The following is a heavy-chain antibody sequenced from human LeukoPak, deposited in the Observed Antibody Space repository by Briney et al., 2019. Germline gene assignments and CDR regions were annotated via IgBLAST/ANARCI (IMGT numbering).Heavy chain of an antibody. Sequence: GGSLRLSCAASGFTFSSYAMSWVRKAPGKGLERVSAISVSGGGTYYANSVKGRFTISRDNSKNTLYLQMNSLRAEETAVYYCAKAPGPLVVPAAIKLNYYYMDVWGKGTTVTVSS. CDR3: AKAPGPLVVPAAIKLNYYYMDV. CDR1: GFTFSSYA. J-gene: IGHJ6*03. D-gene: IGHD2-2*01. V-gene: IGHV3-23*01. CDR2: ISVSGGGT.